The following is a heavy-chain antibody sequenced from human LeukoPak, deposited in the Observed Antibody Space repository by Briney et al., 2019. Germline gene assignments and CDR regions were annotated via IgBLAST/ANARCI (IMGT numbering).Heavy chain of an antibody. J-gene: IGHJ4*02. CDR2: ISRSSSTI. Sequence: GGSLRLSCAASGFTFSSYSMNWVRQAPGKGLEWVSYISRSSSTIYYADSVKGRFTISRDNAKNSLYLQVNSLRDEDTAVYYCARDFGRVDYWGQGTLVTVSS. D-gene: IGHD1-26*01. CDR1: GFTFSSYS. V-gene: IGHV3-48*02. CDR3: ARDFGRVDY.